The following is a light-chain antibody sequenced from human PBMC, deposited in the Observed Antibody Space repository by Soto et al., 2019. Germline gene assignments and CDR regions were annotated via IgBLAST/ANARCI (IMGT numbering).Light chain of an antibody. CDR1: EDINKY. CDR2: STS. J-gene: IGKJ2*01. V-gene: IGKV1-39*01. Sequence: EIQMTQSPSSLSAAVGDRFTITCRASEDINKYLNWYHQTPGKAPKLLIFSTSTLYSGVPSRFSGSRSGADFTLTISSLQPEDFATYYCQQSYSSPYTFGQGT. CDR3: QQSYSSPYT.